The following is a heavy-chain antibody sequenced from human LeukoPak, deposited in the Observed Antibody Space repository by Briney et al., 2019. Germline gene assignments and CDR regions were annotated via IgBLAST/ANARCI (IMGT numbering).Heavy chain of an antibody. V-gene: IGHV1-69*05. Sequence: GASVMVSCKASGGTFSSYAISWVRQAPGQGLEWMGGIIPIFGTANYAQKFQGRVTITTDESTSTAYMELSSLRSEDTAVYYCARSIFYGDYAPWYYFDYWGQGTLVTVSS. CDR2: IIPIFGTA. CDR1: GGTFSSYA. D-gene: IGHD4-17*01. J-gene: IGHJ4*02. CDR3: ARSIFYGDYAPWYYFDY.